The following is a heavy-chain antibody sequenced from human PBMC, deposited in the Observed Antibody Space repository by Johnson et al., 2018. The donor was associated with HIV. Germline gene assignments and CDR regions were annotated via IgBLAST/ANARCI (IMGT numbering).Heavy chain of an antibody. CDR2: ISYDGSNK. V-gene: IGHV3-30-3*01. D-gene: IGHD3-22*01. CDR3: VRRFYDSSAFDI. CDR1: GFTFSSFA. J-gene: IGHJ3*02. Sequence: VQLVESGGGVVQPGTSLRLSCAASGFTFSSFAMHWVRQAPGKGLEWMAFISYDGSNKYFTDSVRGRFTISRDNSKNTLFLQMNSLRVEDTAVYYCVRRFYDSSAFDIWGQGTLVTVSS.